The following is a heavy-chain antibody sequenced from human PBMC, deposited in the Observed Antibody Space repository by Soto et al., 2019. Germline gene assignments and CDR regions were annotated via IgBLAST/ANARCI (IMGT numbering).Heavy chain of an antibody. CDR3: AKDLGIAVAGTDYYYGMDV. CDR1: GFTFSSYA. V-gene: IGHV3-23*01. D-gene: IGHD6-19*01. J-gene: IGHJ6*02. Sequence: GGSLRLSCAASGFTFSSYAMSWVRQAPGKGLEWVSAISGSGGSTYYADSVKGRFTISRDNSKNTLYLQMNSLRAEDTAVYYCAKDLGIAVAGTDYYYGMDVWGQGTTVTVSS. CDR2: ISGSGGST.